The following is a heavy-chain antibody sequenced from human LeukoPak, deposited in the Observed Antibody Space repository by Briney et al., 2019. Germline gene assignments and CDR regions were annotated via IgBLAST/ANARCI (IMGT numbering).Heavy chain of an antibody. CDR3: ARSSRSYYYYYMDV. CDR1: GYTFTSYA. Sequence: GASVKVSCKASGYTFTSYAISWVRQAPGQGLEWMGGIIPILGTANYAQKFQGRATITADESTSTANMELSSLRSEDTAVYYCARSSRSYYYYYMDVWGKGTTVTISS. V-gene: IGHV1-69*13. CDR2: IIPILGTA. J-gene: IGHJ6*03.